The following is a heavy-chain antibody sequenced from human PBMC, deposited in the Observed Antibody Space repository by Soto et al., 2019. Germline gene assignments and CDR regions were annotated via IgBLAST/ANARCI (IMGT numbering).Heavy chain of an antibody. CDR3: AEVSSGWYAGFFDL. D-gene: IGHD2-8*01. Sequence: EVQLLESGGGLVQPGGSLRLSCTASGFTFSSHAMTWVRQAPGKGLEWVSGLSDSGGSIYYADSVKGRFTISRDNSMNTLYLQMNTLRAEDTAVYYCAEVSSGWYAGFFDLWGQGTLVTVSS. J-gene: IGHJ4*02. CDR2: LSDSGGSI. V-gene: IGHV3-23*01. CDR1: GFTFSSHA.